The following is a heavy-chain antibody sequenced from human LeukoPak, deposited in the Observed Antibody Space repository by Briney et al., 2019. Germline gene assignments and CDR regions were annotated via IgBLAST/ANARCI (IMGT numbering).Heavy chain of an antibody. CDR2: IYTSGST. D-gene: IGHD3-3*01. J-gene: IGHJ4*02. CDR3: VRDAPYYDFWSGASFDY. V-gene: IGHV4-4*07. Sequence: PSETLSLTCTVSGVSISSYYWSWIRQPAGKGLEWIGRIYTSGSTNYNPSLKSRVTMSVDTSKNQFSLKLSSVTAADTAVYDCVRDAPYYDFWSGASFDYWGQGTLVTVSS. CDR1: GVSISSYY.